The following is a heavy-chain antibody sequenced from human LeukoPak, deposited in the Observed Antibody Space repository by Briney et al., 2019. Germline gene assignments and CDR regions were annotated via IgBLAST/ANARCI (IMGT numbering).Heavy chain of an antibody. Sequence: SETLTLTCTVSGGSVSSGSYYWSWIRQPPGKGLEWIGYIYYSGSTNYNPSLKSRVTISVDTSKNQFSLKLSSVTAADTAVYYCARESDTAMVDWGQGTLVTVSS. D-gene: IGHD5-18*01. CDR2: IYYSGST. CDR3: ARESDTAMVD. CDR1: GGSVSSGSYY. J-gene: IGHJ4*02. V-gene: IGHV4-61*01.